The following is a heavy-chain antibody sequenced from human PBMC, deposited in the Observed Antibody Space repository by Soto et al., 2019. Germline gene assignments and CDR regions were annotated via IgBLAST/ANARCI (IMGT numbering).Heavy chain of an antibody. D-gene: IGHD3-3*01. CDR2: ISDYNGDT. J-gene: IGHJ6*02. V-gene: IGHV1-18*01. CDR3: AIDGSGRITIFGVATYYYYYGMDV. CDR1: GYTFTRYG. Sequence: ASVKVSCKASGYTFTRYGISWVRQAPGQGHEWMGWISDYNGDTNYAQKFQVRVTMTIDTSTSTAYMELSSLRSEDTAVYYCAIDGSGRITIFGVATYYYYYGMDVWGQGTTVTVSS.